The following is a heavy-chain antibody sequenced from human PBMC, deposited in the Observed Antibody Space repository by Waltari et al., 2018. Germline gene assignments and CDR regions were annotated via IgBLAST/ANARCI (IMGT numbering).Heavy chain of an antibody. CDR1: GFTFSSYA. D-gene: IGHD4-17*01. Sequence: EVQLLESGGGLVHPGGSLRLSCAASGFTFSSYAMSWVRQAPGKGLQWVSITYSGGASTYYADSLKGRFTISRDNSKNTLYLQMNGLRAEDTAVYYCAKDRSTVTAAAFGVWGQGTMVTVS. CDR3: AKDRSTVTAAAFGV. V-gene: IGHV3-23*03. J-gene: IGHJ3*01. CDR2: TYSGGAST.